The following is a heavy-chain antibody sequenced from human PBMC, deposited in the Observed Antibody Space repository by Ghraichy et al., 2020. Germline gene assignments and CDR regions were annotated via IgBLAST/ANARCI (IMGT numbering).Heavy chain of an antibody. Sequence: ASVKVSCKASGYSFTNYGIGWVRQAPGQGLEWMGWISGYNGYTYYAHNVQGRVTMTTDTSTTTAYMELRSLESDDTAVYYCAIALSGSGSYYYPYYGMDVWGQGTTVTVSS. J-gene: IGHJ6*02. D-gene: IGHD3-10*01. CDR2: ISGYNGYT. CDR1: GYSFTNYG. V-gene: IGHV1-18*01. CDR3: AIALSGSGSYYYPYYGMDV.